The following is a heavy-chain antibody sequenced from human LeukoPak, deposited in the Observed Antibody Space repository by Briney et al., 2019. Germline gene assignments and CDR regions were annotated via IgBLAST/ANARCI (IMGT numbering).Heavy chain of an antibody. CDR1: GGSISRYY. CDR2: FYYSGST. CDR3: ARESNWNYEYYFDY. D-gene: IGHD1-7*01. J-gene: IGHJ4*02. Sequence: SETLSLTCTVSGGSISRYYGSWIRQPPGKGLEWIGYFYYSGSTNYNPSLKSRVTISVDTSKNQFSLKLSSVTAADTAVYYCARESNWNYEYYFDYWGQGTLVTVSS. V-gene: IGHV4-59*01.